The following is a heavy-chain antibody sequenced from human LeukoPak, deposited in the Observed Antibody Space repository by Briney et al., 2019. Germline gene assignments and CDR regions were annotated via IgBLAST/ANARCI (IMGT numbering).Heavy chain of an antibody. CDR3: ARDPYTYYYDSSGYYLYFDY. Sequence: GASVKVSCKASGGTFSSYAISWVRQAPGQGLEWMGRIIPILGIANYAQKFQGRVTITADKSTSTAYMELSSLRSEDTAVYYCARDPYTYYYDSSGYYLYFDYWGQGTLVTVSS. D-gene: IGHD3-22*01. CDR1: GGTFSSYA. J-gene: IGHJ4*02. V-gene: IGHV1-69*04. CDR2: IIPILGIA.